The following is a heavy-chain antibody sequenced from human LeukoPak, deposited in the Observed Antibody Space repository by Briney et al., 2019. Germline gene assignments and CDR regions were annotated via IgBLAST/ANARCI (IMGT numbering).Heavy chain of an antibody. V-gene: IGHV3-9*01. CDR2: ISWNSGSI. Sequence: PGGSLRLSCAASGFTFSSYAMHWVRQAPGKGLEWVSGISWNSGSIGYADSVKGRFTISRDNAKNSLYLQMNSLRAEDTALYYCAKGRGYSGYEVLFDYWGQGTLVTVSS. CDR3: AKGRGYSGYEVLFDY. CDR1: GFTFSSYA. D-gene: IGHD5-12*01. J-gene: IGHJ4*02.